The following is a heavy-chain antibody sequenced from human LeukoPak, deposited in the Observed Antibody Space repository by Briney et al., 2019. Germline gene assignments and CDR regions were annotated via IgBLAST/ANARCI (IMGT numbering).Heavy chain of an antibody. CDR1: GGSISSYY. CDR3: ARTRTRHDAFDI. D-gene: IGHD1-14*01. J-gene: IGHJ3*02. CDR2: IYYSGST. Sequence: PSETLSLTCTVPGGSISSYYWSWIRQPPGKGLEWIGYIYYSGSTNYNSSLKSRVTISVDTSKNQFSLKLSSVTAADTAVYYCARTRTRHDAFDIWGQGTMVTVSS. V-gene: IGHV4-59*01.